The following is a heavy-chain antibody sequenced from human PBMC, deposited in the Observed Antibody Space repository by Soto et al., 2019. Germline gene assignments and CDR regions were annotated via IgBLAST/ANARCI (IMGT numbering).Heavy chain of an antibody. Sequence: SETLSLTCTVSGGSISSGGYYWSWIRQHPGKGLEWIGNIYYSGSSYYNPSLKSRVTISVDTSKNQFSLKLSSVTAADTAVYYCAKARDYYDSSGYYSFDYWGQGTLVTVSS. CDR1: GGSISSGGYY. V-gene: IGHV4-31*03. J-gene: IGHJ4*02. CDR2: IYYSGSS. D-gene: IGHD3-22*01. CDR3: AKARDYYDSSGYYSFDY.